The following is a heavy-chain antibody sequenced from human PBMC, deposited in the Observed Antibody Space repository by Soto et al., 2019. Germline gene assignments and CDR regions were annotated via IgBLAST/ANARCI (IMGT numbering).Heavy chain of an antibody. CDR1: GGSISSSSYY. V-gene: IGHV4-39*02. Sequence: SDTLSLTCTVSGGSISSSSYYWGWIRQPPGKGLEWIGSIYYSGSTYYNPSLKSRVTISVDTSKNQFSLKLSSVTAADTAVYYCARDRQWLSHLDYWGQGTLVTVSS. CDR2: IYYSGST. D-gene: IGHD6-19*01. CDR3: ARDRQWLSHLDY. J-gene: IGHJ4*02.